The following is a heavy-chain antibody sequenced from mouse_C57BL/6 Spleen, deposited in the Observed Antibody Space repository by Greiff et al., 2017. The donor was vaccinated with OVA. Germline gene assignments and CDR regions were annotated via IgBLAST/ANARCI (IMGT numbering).Heavy chain of an antibody. D-gene: IGHD1-1*01. CDR3: ARQDAVPWYFDV. Sequence: QVQLQQSGAELARPGASVKLSCKASGYTFTSYGISWVKQRTGQGLEWIGEIYPRSGNTYYNEKFKGKATLTADKSSSTAYMELRSLTSEDSAVYFCARQDAVPWYFDVWGTGTTVTVSS. J-gene: IGHJ1*03. CDR1: GYTFTSYG. V-gene: IGHV1-81*01. CDR2: IYPRSGNT.